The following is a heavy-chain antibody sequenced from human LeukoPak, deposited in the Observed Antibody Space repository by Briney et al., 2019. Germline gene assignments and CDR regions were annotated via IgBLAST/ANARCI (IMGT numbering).Heavy chain of an antibody. Sequence: GGSLRLSCAASGFTFSDYYMSWIRQAPGKGLEWVANIKQDGSEKYYVDSVKGRFTISRDNAKNSQYLQMNSLRAEDTAVYYCARDRSLYSSSWSPFDYWGQGTLVTVSS. V-gene: IGHV3-7*01. J-gene: IGHJ4*02. CDR2: IKQDGSEK. D-gene: IGHD6-13*01. CDR3: ARDRSLYSSSWSPFDY. CDR1: GFTFSDYY.